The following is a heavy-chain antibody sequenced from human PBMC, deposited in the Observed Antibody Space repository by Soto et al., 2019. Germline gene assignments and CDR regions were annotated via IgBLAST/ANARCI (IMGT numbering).Heavy chain of an antibody. V-gene: IGHV5-51*01. CDR3: ARRSREYSSSLGTGLGY. D-gene: IGHD6-6*01. Sequence: GESLKISCKGSGYSFTSYWIGWVRQMPGKGLEWMGIIYPGDSDTRYSPSFQGQVTISADKSISTAYLQWSSLKASDTAMYYCARRSREYSSSLGTGLGYWGQGTLVTVSS. CDR1: GYSFTSYW. CDR2: IYPGDSDT. J-gene: IGHJ4*02.